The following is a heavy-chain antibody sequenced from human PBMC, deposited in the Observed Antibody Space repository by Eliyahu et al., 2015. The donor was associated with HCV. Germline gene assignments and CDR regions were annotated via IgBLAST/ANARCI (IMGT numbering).Heavy chain of an antibody. V-gene: IGHV2-5*01. CDR3: AHSRPYIVGSSWYYFDY. CDR1: GFSLSTSGXG. D-gene: IGHD6-13*01. Sequence: QITLKESGPTLVKPTQTLTLTCTFSGFSLSTSGXGVGWIRQPPGKALEWPALIYWNDDKRYSPSLKSRLTISKDTSKNQVVLTVTNMDPVDTATYYCAHSRPYIVGSSWYYFDYWGQGTLVTVSS. CDR2: IYWNDDK. J-gene: IGHJ4*02.